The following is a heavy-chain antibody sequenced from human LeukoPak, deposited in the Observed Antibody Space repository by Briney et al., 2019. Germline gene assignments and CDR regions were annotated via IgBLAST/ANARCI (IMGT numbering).Heavy chain of an antibody. CDR3: ARQRVPAAIRRPYYFDY. D-gene: IGHD2-2*02. V-gene: IGHV3-20*04. CDR2: INWNGGST. CDR1: GFTFDDYG. Sequence: RAGGSLRLSCAASGFTFDDYGMSWVRQAPGKGLEWVSGINWNGGSTGYADSVKGRFTISRDNAKNSLYLQMNSLRAEDTALYYCARQRVPAAIRRPYYFDYWGQGTLVTVSS. J-gene: IGHJ4*02.